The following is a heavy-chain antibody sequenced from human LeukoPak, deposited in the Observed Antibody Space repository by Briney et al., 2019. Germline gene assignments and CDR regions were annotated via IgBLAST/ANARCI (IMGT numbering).Heavy chain of an antibody. D-gene: IGHD3-22*01. CDR3: ARDHHPGYHDSLGFNWLDP. CDR2: IYYDGSNN. CDR1: GFTFNRFG. Sequence: PRGSLRLSCAASGFTFNRFGIHWVRQAPGKGLEWVAVIYYDGSNNFYSDSVKGRFTISGHTPKNTVFLQMSSLRAEDTAVYYCARDHHPGYHDSLGFNWLDPWGQGTLFSLSS. J-gene: IGHJ5*02. V-gene: IGHV3-30*12.